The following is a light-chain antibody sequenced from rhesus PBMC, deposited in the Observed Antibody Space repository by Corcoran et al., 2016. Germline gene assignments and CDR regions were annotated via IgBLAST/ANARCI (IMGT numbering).Light chain of an antibody. CDR3: QHNYSTPLT. CDR2: KAS. CDR1: ENANNY. V-gene: IGKV1-74*01. Sequence: DIQMTQSPSSLSASVGDRVTITCRTSENANNYLNWYQQKPGKAPKLLIYKASTLQSGVPSRFSGGGSGTDYTFTISSLQSEDVATYYCQHNYSTPLTFGGGTKVEIK. J-gene: IGKJ4*01.